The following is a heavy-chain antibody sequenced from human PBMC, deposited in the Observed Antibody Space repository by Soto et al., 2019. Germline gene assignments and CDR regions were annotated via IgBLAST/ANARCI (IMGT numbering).Heavy chain of an antibody. CDR3: ATYGASWYG. V-gene: IGHV3-64*01. CDR2: ISTNGGST. J-gene: IGHJ4*02. CDR1: GFTFSIYP. Sequence: PGGSLRLSCAASGFTFSIYPMHWVRQAPGKGLEYVSAISTNGGSTYYANSVKGRFTISRDNSKNTVYLQMGSLGREDMAVYYCATYGASWYGWGQGTLVTVSS. D-gene: IGHD6-13*01.